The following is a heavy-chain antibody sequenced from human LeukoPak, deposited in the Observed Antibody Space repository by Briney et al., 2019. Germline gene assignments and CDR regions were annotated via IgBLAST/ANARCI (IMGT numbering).Heavy chain of an antibody. CDR2: ISSSCSTI. V-gene: IGHV3-48*01. CDR3: ARDLTDYYDSSGYYDFGYFDY. CDR1: GFIFSSYS. Sequence: GGSLRLSCAASGFIFSSYSMNWVRQAPGKGLEWVSYISSSCSTIDYADSVKGRFTIFRDNAKTSMYLQMNSLRAEDTAVSYCARDLTDYYDSSGYYDFGYFDYWGQGTLVTVSS. J-gene: IGHJ4*02. D-gene: IGHD3-22*01.